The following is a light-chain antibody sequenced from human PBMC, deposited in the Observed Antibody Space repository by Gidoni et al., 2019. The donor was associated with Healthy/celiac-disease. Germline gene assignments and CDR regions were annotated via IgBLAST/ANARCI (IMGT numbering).Light chain of an antibody. V-gene: IGKV1-33*01. CDR3: QQYDNLPIT. Sequence: DIQMTQSPSSLSASVGDRVTITCQASQDISNYLNWYQQEPGKAPKLLIYDASNLETGVPSRFSGSGDGTDFTFTIRSLQPEDIATYYCQQYDNLPITFGQGTRLEIK. CDR2: DAS. CDR1: QDISNY. J-gene: IGKJ5*01.